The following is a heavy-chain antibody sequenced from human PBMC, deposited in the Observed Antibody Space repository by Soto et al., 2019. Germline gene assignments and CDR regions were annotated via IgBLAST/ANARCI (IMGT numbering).Heavy chain of an antibody. CDR2: INPSGGST. CDR1: GYTFTSYY. CDR3: ARGQGGVPGY. V-gene: IGHV1-46*01. D-gene: IGHD3-16*01. Sequence: KVSCKASGYTFTSYYMHWVRQAPGQGLEWMGIINPSGGSTFYAQKLQGRATVTRDTSTSTVYMELSSLRSEDTAMYYCARGQGGVPGYWGQGTLVTVSS. J-gene: IGHJ4*02.